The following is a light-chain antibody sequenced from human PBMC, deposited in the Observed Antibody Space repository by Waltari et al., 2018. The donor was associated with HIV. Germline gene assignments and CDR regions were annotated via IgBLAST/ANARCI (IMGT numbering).Light chain of an antibody. CDR1: SSDIGYYDS. V-gene: IGLV2-14*01. CDR3: SSHTTSSTLYV. Sequence: QSALTQPASVSGSPGQSITISCTGTSSDIGYYDSVSWYQQHPGKAPKLMIYEVNNRPSVFSNRFSGSKSGNTASLTISGLQAEVEADYYCSSHTTSSTLYVFGTGTKVTVL. CDR2: EVN. J-gene: IGLJ1*01.